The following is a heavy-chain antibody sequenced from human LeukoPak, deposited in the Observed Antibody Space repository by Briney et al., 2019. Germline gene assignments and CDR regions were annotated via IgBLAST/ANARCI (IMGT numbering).Heavy chain of an antibody. D-gene: IGHD2-15*01. Sequence: SETLSLTCAVYGGSFSGYYWSWIRQPPGKGLEWIGEINHSGSTNYNPSLKSRVTISVDTSKNQFSLKLSSVTAADTAVYYCAGGYCSGGSCRNPFDYWGQGTLVTVSS. J-gene: IGHJ4*02. CDR2: INHSGST. CDR3: AGGYCSGGSCRNPFDY. CDR1: GGSFSGYY. V-gene: IGHV4-34*01.